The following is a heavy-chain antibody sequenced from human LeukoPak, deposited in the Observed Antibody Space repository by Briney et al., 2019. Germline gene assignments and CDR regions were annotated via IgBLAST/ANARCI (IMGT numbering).Heavy chain of an antibody. J-gene: IGHJ3*02. D-gene: IGHD3-22*01. Sequence: SETLSLTCTVSGGSISSSPYYWGWIRQPPGKGLEWIGTIYYSGSTYYNPSLKSRVTISVDTSKNQFSLKLSSVTAADTAVYYCARDQTRGGYYYDSSGYLDAFDIWGQGTMVTVSS. CDR2: IYYSGST. CDR1: GGSISSSPYY. CDR3: ARDQTRGGYYYDSSGYLDAFDI. V-gene: IGHV4-39*02.